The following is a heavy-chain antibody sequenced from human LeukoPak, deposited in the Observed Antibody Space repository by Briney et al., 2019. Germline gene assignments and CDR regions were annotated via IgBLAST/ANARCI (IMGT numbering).Heavy chain of an antibody. CDR2: IYYSGST. Sequence: PSETLSLTCTVSGGSISSYYWSWIRQPPAKGLEWIGYIYYSGSTNYNPSLKNRVPISVHTSKNQFSLKLRSVTAADTAVYYCARDMYYYNSSGPNHWYFDLWGRGTLVTVSS. J-gene: IGHJ2*01. V-gene: IGHV4-59*01. CDR3: ARDMYYYNSSGPNHWYFDL. D-gene: IGHD3-22*01. CDR1: GGSISSYY.